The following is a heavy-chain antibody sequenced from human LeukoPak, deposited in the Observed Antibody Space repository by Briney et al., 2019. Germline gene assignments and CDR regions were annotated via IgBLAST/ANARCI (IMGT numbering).Heavy chain of an antibody. CDR2: INPNCGGT. D-gene: IGHD3-3*01. V-gene: IGHV1-2*02. CDR1: RYTFTRYY. J-gene: IGHJ6*03. Sequence: ASVTVSCKASRYTFTRYYMHWVRQAPGQGGEWMGWINPNCGGTNYPQKFQGRVTMTRDTSISTAYMELSRLRSDDTAVYYCASRSGYPTWAGYYYYMDVWGKGTTVTVYS. CDR3: ASRSGYPTWAGYYYYMDV.